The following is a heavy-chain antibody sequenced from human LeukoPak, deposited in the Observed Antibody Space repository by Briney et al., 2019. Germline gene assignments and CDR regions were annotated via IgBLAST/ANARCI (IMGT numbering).Heavy chain of an antibody. V-gene: IGHV4-39*01. J-gene: IGHJ4*02. Sequence: PSETLSLTCTVSVGSISNSSYYWGWIRQSPGKGLEWIVSIFYSGDTYYNPSLKSRVTISVDTSKNQFSLKVTSVTAADTAVYYCEGADREEAYNHRIDYWGQGTLVTVSS. CDR2: IFYSGDT. CDR1: VGSISNSSYY. D-gene: IGHD1-1*01. CDR3: EGADREEAYNHRIDY.